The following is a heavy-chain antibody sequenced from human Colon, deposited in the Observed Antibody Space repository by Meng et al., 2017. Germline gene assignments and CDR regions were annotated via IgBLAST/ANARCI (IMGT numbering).Heavy chain of an antibody. CDR2: ITSDGSHK. Sequence: QVQLVESGGGVVQPGGSLRLSRAASGFTFNNYGMQWVRQAPGKGLEWVSIITSDGSHKYYGDSVKGRFTISRDNSKNTLYLQMNSLRPEDTAVYYCAQKGDFDNWGQGTLVTVSS. CDR1: GFTFNNYG. J-gene: IGHJ4*02. CDR3: AQKGDFDN. V-gene: IGHV3-30*03.